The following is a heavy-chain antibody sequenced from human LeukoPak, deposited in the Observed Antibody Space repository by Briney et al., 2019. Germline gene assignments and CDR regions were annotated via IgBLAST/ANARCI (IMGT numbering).Heavy chain of an antibody. CDR1: GFTFSNYA. D-gene: IGHD3-16*01. Sequence: GGSLRLSCAASGFTFSNYAMHWVRQAPGKRLEYVSAISSNGGSTYYANSVKGRFTISRGKSKNTVYLKMGSLRAEDMAVYYCARETRRGDAFDIWGQGTMVTVSS. V-gene: IGHV3-64*01. CDR3: ARETRRGDAFDI. CDR2: ISSNGGST. J-gene: IGHJ3*02.